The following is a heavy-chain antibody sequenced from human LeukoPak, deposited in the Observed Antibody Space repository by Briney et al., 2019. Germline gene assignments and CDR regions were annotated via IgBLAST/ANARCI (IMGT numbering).Heavy chain of an antibody. CDR1: GYTFTSYG. D-gene: IGHD2-15*01. CDR2: ISAYNGNT. Sequence: ASVKVSCKASGYTFTSYGISWVRQAPGQGLEWMGWISAYNGNTNYAQKLQGRVTMTTDTSTSTAYMELRSLRSDDTAVYYCARGFYCSGGSCYRPFFDYWGQGALVTVSS. J-gene: IGHJ4*02. CDR3: ARGFYCSGGSCYRPFFDY. V-gene: IGHV1-18*01.